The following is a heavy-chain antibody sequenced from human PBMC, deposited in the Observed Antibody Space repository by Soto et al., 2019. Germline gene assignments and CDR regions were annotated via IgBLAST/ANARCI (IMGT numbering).Heavy chain of an antibody. CDR3: TRDRWGGMHY. Sequence: EVRLVESGGGLVQPGGSLRLSCAASGFTFSSDWMHWVRQVPGKGLVWVSRIANDGSGATYADSVKGRFTISRDNGNSTLYLQMNSLRAEDTAIYYCTRDRWGGMHYWGQGTLVTVS. D-gene: IGHD3-16*01. CDR1: GFTFSSDW. V-gene: IGHV3-74*01. CDR2: IANDGSGA. J-gene: IGHJ4*02.